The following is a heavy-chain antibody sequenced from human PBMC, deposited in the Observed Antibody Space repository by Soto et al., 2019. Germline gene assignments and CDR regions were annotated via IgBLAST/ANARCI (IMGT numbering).Heavy chain of an antibody. CDR1: GGYFSGCY. D-gene: IGHD3-16*02. Sequence: SETLSLTCAVYGGYFSGCYWSWIRQPPGKGLEWIGEINHGGSTNYNPSLKSRVTISVDTSKNQFSLKLSSVTAADTAVYYCARGLSDLHGGSYRKKYYFDYWGQGTLVTVSS. CDR3: ARGLSDLHGGSYRKKYYFDY. J-gene: IGHJ4*02. V-gene: IGHV4-34*01. CDR2: INHGGST.